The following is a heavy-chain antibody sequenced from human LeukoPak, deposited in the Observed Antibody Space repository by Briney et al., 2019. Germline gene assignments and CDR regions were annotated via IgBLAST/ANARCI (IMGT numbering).Heavy chain of an antibody. CDR2: IYPDDSYT. D-gene: IGHD2-8*01. V-gene: IGHV5-51*01. CDR3: ARALMVYARLNWFDP. CDR1: GYSFPSYW. Sequence: GESLKISCKGSGYSFPSYWIGWVRQMPGKGLEWMGIIYPDDSYTRYSPSFQGQVTFSADKSISTAYLQWSSLKASDTAMYYCARALMVYARLNWFDPWGQGTLVTVSS. J-gene: IGHJ5*02.